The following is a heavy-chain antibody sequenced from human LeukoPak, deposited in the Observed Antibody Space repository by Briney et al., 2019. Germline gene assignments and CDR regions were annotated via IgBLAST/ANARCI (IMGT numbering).Heavy chain of an antibody. CDR1: GFTFSSYE. CDR2: ISSSGRTK. Sequence: PGGSLRLSCAASGFTFSSYEMNWVRQAPGKGLEWVSYISSSGRTKYYADSVKGRITISRDNAKNSLYLQMNSLRAEDTAVYYCARVRRDTAMVNYMDVWGKGTTVTISS. J-gene: IGHJ6*03. V-gene: IGHV3-48*03. D-gene: IGHD5-18*01. CDR3: ARVRRDTAMVNYMDV.